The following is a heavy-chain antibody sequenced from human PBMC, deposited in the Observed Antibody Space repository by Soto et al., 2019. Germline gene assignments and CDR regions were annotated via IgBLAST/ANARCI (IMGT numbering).Heavy chain of an antibody. J-gene: IGHJ6*02. V-gene: IGHV1-69*13. CDR2: IVPFFHTP. D-gene: IGHD2-2*01. CDR3: AGDGHQLLSARYYYFGMDV. Sequence: SVKVSCKXSGGNFTSFAFSWVRQAPGQGLVRMGGIVPFFHTPNYAQQFQGRVSITADAATNTVSMELTSLGSDDKAVYYCAGDGHQLLSARYYYFGMDVWGQGTTVTVSS. CDR1: GGNFTSFA.